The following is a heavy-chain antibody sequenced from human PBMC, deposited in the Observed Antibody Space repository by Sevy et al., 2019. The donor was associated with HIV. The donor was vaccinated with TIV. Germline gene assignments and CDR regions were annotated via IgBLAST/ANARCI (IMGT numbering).Heavy chain of an antibody. V-gene: IGHV3-11*01. CDR3: ASARGDV. CDR1: GFSVSDYV. J-gene: IGHJ6*02. CDR2: ISNSGTTI. Sequence: GGSLRLSCVASGFSVSDYVMNWIRQVPGKGLEWLSYISNSGTTIHYRDFVKGRFITSRDTDKNSLYLQMDSLRAEDTALYYCASARGDVWGQGTTVTVSS.